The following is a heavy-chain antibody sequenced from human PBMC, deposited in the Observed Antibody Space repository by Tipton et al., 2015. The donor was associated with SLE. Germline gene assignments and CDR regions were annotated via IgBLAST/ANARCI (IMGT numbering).Heavy chain of an antibody. CDR1: GGSIRGSSFY. D-gene: IGHD2-15*01. CDR3: ARHSGYCSGGTCSFNWFAP. V-gene: IGHV4-39*02. Sequence: TLSLTCTVFGGSIRGSSFYWGWIRQSPGKGLEWIGSVYYRGTAYYNPSLKSRFTISVDTSKNDFSLKVTSVTAPDTAVYYCARHSGYCSGGTCSFNWFAPWGQGILVTVSS. CDR2: VYYRGTA. J-gene: IGHJ5*02.